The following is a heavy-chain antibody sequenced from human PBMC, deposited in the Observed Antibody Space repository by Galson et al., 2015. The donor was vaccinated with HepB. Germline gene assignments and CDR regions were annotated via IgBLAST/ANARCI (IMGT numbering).Heavy chain of an antibody. D-gene: IGHD3-3*01. CDR3: AGGYYDFWSGYYLDY. V-gene: IGHV1-69*13. CDR1: GGTFSSYA. J-gene: IGHJ4*02. CDR2: IIPIFGTA. Sequence: SVKVSCKASGGTFSSYAISWVRQAPGQGLEWKGGIIPIFGTANYAQKFQGRVTITADESTSTAYMELSSLRSEDTAVYYCAGGYYDFWSGYYLDYWGQGTLVTVSS.